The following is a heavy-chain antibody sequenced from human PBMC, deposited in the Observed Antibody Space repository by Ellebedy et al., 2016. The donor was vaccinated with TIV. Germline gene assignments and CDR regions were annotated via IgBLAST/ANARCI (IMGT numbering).Heavy chain of an antibody. CDR1: GGSFSGNY. J-gene: IGHJ4*02. Sequence: MPSETLSLTCAVYGGSFSGNYWSWIRQPPGKGLEWIGEINHSGSTNYNPSLKSRVTISVDTSKNQFSLKLSSVTAADTAVYYCARVRGGMVRFDYWGQGTLVTVSS. CDR3: ARVRGGMVRFDY. D-gene: IGHD3-16*01. V-gene: IGHV4-34*01. CDR2: INHSGST.